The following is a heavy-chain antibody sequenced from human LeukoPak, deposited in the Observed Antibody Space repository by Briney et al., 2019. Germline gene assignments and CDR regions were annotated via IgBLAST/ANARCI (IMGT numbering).Heavy chain of an antibody. V-gene: IGHV3-48*04. J-gene: IGHJ4*02. CDR3: ARLILGFFDY. CDR1: GFTFSSYS. Sequence: GGSLRLSCAASGFTFSSYSMNWVRQTPGKGLEWVSYISSSSSTIYYADSVKGRFTISRDNAKNSLYLQMNSLRAEDTAVYYCARLILGFFDYWGQGTLVTVSS. D-gene: IGHD3-3*02. CDR2: ISSSSSTI.